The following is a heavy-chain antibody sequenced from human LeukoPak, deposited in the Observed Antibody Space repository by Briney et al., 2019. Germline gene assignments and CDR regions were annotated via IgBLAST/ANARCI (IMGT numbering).Heavy chain of an antibody. V-gene: IGHV4-4*07. CDR2: IYKSGST. Sequence: SETLSLTCSFSGGTIGGYYWNWIRQSAGKGLEWIGRIYKSGSTNYNPSLKSRVTISIDKSNNQFSLILRSVTAADTAVYYCARGGYYGSGSYSAYDYYYMYVWGKGTTVTVAS. J-gene: IGHJ6*03. CDR1: GGTIGGYY. D-gene: IGHD3-10*01. CDR3: ARGGYYGSGSYSAYDYYYMYV.